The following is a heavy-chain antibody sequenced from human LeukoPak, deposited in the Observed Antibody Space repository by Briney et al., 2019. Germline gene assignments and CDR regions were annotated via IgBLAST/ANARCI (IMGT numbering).Heavy chain of an antibody. CDR2: IIPIFGTA. J-gene: IGHJ4*02. D-gene: IGHD2-2*01. Sequence: GASVKVSCKASGYTFTSYYMHWVRQAPGQGLEWMGGIIPIFGTANYAQKFQGRVTITADESTSTAYMELSSLRSEDTAVYYCAIEIGYCSSTSCYEGLFDYWGQGTLVTVSS. CDR3: AIEIGYCSSTSCYEGLFDY. CDR1: GYTFTSYY. V-gene: IGHV1-69*13.